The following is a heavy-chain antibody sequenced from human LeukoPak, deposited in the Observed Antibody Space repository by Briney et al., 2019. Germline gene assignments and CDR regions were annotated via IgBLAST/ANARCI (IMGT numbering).Heavy chain of an antibody. CDR3: AKADIVAVRSALEY. D-gene: IGHD2-21*01. V-gene: IGHV3-30*02. J-gene: IGHJ4*02. CDR2: LRHNGGRE. CDR1: GFTFSNYG. Sequence: GGSLRLSCEASGFTFSNYGMHWVRQAPGKGLEWVAFLRHNGGREYYVDSVRGRFSISRDNSKNTLYLEMNSLRVEDTAVYYCAKADIVAVRSALEYWGQGTLVSVSS.